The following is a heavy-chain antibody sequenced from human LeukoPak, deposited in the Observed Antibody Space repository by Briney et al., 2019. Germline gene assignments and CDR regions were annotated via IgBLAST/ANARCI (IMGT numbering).Heavy chain of an antibody. CDR2: ISTDGTP. Sequence: GGSLRLSCAVSGFTFGNYAMTWVRQAPGKGLESVSSISTDGTPYYADSEKGRFTISRDNSKNTLYLQMKSLRAEDTAVYYCAKLGAGGYYSYMDVWGKGTTVTVSS. J-gene: IGHJ6*03. CDR3: AKLGAGGYYSYMDV. D-gene: IGHD3-16*01. V-gene: IGHV3-23*01. CDR1: GFTFGNYA.